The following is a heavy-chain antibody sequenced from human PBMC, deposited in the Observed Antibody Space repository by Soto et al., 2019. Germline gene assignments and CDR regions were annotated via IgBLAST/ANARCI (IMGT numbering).Heavy chain of an antibody. CDR2: INHSGST. V-gene: IGHV4-34*01. CDR3: ARGQRFYGSGSYYNYNWFDP. Sequence: PSETLSLTCAVYGGSFSGYYWSWIRQPPGKGLEWIGEINHSGSTNYNPSLKSRVTISVDTSKNQFSLKLSSVTAADTAVYYCARGQRFYGSGSYYNYNWFDPWGQGTLVTVSS. CDR1: GGSFSGYY. J-gene: IGHJ5*02. D-gene: IGHD3-10*01.